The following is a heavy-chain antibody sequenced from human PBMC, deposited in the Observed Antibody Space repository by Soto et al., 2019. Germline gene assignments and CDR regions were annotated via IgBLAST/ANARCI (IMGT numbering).Heavy chain of an antibody. CDR3: ARPRSDAFDI. J-gene: IGHJ3*02. Sequence: ASVKVSCKVSGYTLTELSMHWVRQAPGKGLEWMGGFDPEDGETIYAQKFQGRVTMSTDTSTSTAYLELRSLRSDDTAVYFCARPRSDAFDIWGQGTMVTVSS. V-gene: IGHV1-24*01. CDR2: FDPEDGET. CDR1: GYTLTELS.